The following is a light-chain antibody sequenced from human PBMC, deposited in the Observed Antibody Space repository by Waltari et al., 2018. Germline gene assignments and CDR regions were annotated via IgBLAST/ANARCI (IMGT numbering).Light chain of an antibody. CDR3: SSFSTSSTLLL. Sequence: QSALSQPASVSGSPGQSISIPCTGTSSDVGGHMYVSLYQQHPGKAPKLLIYEVTNRPSGVSNRFSGSKSCNAASLTISGLQAEDEGDYYCSSFSTSSTLLLFGGGTKLTVL. V-gene: IGLV2-14*01. CDR1: SSDVGGHMY. CDR2: EVT. J-gene: IGLJ2*01.